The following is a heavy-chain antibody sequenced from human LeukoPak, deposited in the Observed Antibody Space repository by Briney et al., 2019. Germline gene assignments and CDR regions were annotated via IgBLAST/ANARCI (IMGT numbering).Heavy chain of an antibody. CDR3: ARDPRDIVVVTAVPSFDY. CDR1: GSTFSNAW. V-gene: IGHV3-15*01. D-gene: IGHD2-21*02. CDR2: IKSKTDGGTT. Sequence: GGSLRLSCAASGSTFSNAWMSWVRQAPGKGLEWVGRIKSKTDGGTTDYAAPVKGRFTISRDDSKNTLYLQMNSLRAEDTAVYYCARDPRDIVVVTAVPSFDYWGQGTLVTVSS. J-gene: IGHJ4*02.